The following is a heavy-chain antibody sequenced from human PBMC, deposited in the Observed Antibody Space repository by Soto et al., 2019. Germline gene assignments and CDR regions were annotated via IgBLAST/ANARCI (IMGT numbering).Heavy chain of an antibody. CDR2: IYPGDSDT. J-gene: IGHJ6*02. CDR3: ARNSSNFRYYYHVVDG. V-gene: IGHV5-51*01. D-gene: IGHD6-19*01. Sequence: GESLKISCKGSGYTFTDYWIGWVRQLPGKGLEWMGIIYPGDSDTRYSPSFQGHVTITVDKSTSTAYLQWNTLKASDTAMYYCARNSSNFRYYYHVVDGWGHGTRVTVSS. CDR1: GYTFTDYW.